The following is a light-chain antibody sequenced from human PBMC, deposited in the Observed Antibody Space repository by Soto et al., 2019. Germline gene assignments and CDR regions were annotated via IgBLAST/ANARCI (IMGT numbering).Light chain of an antibody. V-gene: IGLV2-14*03. CDR3: ASFTRSVTVV. CDR1: SSDVGGYNY. CDR2: DVN. Sequence: QSALTQPASVSGSPGQSITISCAGTSSDVGGYNYVSWYQQQPGKVPRLIISDVNKRPSGVSDRFSGSKSGNTASLTISGLQAEDDDYYYCASFTRSVTVVFGGGTKLTVL. J-gene: IGLJ2*01.